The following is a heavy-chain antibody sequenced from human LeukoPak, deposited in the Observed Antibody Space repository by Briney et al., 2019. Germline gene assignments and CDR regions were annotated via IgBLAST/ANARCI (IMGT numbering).Heavy chain of an antibody. CDR3: ARVRSIAAAGLVDY. CDR2: ISAYNGNT. J-gene: IGHJ4*02. Sequence: ASVKVSCKASGYTFTSYGISWVRQAPGQGLEWMGWISAYNGNTNYAQKLQGRATMTTDTSTSTAYMELRSLRSDDTAVYYCARVRSIAAAGLVDYWGQGTLVTVSS. V-gene: IGHV1-18*01. CDR1: GYTFTSYG. D-gene: IGHD6-13*01.